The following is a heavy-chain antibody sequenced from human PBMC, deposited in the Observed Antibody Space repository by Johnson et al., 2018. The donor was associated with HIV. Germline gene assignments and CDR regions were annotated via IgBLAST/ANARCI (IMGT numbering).Heavy chain of an antibody. CDR1: GFTFSSYG. CDR3: AREKGMTTIRDAFDI. Sequence: QVQLVESGGGVVQPGGSLRLSCAASGFTFSSYGMHWVRQAPGKGLEWVAVIAADGSNDFYADSVKGRFTISRDNSKNTLYLQMNSLRPEDTAVYFCAREKGMTTIRDAFDIWGQGTMVTVSS. V-gene: IGHV3-30*03. D-gene: IGHD5-24*01. CDR2: IAADGSND. J-gene: IGHJ3*02.